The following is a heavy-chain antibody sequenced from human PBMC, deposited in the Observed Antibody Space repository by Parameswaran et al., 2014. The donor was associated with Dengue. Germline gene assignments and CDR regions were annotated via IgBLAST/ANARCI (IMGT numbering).Heavy chain of an antibody. CDR2: IKQDGSEK. D-gene: IGHD3-16*02. J-gene: IGHJ4*02. CDR3: ARAQGDYDYVWGSYRYSDY. V-gene: IGHV3-7*01. Sequence: KGLEWVANIKQDGSEKYYVDSVKGRFTISRDNAKNSLYLQMNSLRAEDTAVYYCARAQGDYDYVWGSYRYSDYWGQGTLVTVSS.